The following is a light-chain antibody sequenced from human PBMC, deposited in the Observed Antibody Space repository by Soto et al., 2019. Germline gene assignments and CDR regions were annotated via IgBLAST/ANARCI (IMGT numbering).Light chain of an antibody. J-gene: IGKJ5*01. CDR2: GAS. V-gene: IGKV3-15*01. CDR1: QRISSN. CDR3: QQYTNWPPNT. Sequence: EIVLTQSPGTLSLSPGERATLSCRASQRISSNLAWYQQRPGQAPRLLIYGASTRATGVPARFSGRGSGTEFTLTISSLQSEDFAVYYCQQYTNWPPNTFGQGTRLEIK.